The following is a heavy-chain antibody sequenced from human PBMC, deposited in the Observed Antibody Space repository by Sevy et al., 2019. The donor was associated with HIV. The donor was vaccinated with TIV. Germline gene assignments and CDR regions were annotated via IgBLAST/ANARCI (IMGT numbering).Heavy chain of an antibody. V-gene: IGHV3-30-3*01. CDR3: ARNEYYYDSSGYLTDPYYFDY. CDR1: GFTFSSYA. CDR2: ISYDGSNK. D-gene: IGHD3-22*01. Sequence: GGSLRLSCAASGFTFSSYAMHWVRQAPGKGLEWVAVISYDGSNKYYAHSVKGRFTISRDNSKNTLYLQMNSLRAEDTAVYYCARNEYYYDSSGYLTDPYYFDYWGQGTLVTVSS. J-gene: IGHJ4*02.